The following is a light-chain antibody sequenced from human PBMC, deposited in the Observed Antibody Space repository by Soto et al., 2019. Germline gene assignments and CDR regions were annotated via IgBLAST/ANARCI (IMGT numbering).Light chain of an antibody. CDR1: SSDVGGYNY. CDR2: DVS. Sequence: QSALTQPRSVSGSPGQSVTISCTGTSSDVGGYNYVSWYQQHPGKAPKLMIXDVSXRPSGVPDRFSGSKSGNTASLTISGXXXXXXXDYYCCSYAGSYTGVFGTGTKLTVL. J-gene: IGLJ1*01. V-gene: IGLV2-11*01. CDR3: CSYAGSYTGV.